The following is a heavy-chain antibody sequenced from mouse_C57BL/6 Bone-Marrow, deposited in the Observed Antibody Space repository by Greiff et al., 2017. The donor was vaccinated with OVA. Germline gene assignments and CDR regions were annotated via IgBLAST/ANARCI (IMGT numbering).Heavy chain of an antibody. CDR3: ARRGTLFAY. Sequence: EVMLVESGGDLVKPGGSLKLSCAASGFTFSSYGMSWVRQTPDKRLEWVATISSGGSYTYYPDSVKGRFTISRDNAKNTLYLQMSSLKSEDTAMYYCARRGTLFAYWGQGTLVTVSA. J-gene: IGHJ3*01. CDR1: GFTFSSYG. CDR2: ISSGGSYT. V-gene: IGHV5-6*02.